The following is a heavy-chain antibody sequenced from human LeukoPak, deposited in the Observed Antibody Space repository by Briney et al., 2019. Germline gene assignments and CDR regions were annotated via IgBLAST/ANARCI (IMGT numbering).Heavy chain of an antibody. CDR3: ARGGYSSSWYYFDY. Sequence: GGSLRLSCAASGFTFSSYAMHWVRQAPGKGLEWVAVILYDGSNKYYADSVKGRFTISRDNSKNTLYLQMNSLRAEDTAVYYCARGGYSSSWYYFDYWGQGTLVTVSS. V-gene: IGHV3-30-3*01. J-gene: IGHJ4*02. D-gene: IGHD6-13*01. CDR2: ILYDGSNK. CDR1: GFTFSSYA.